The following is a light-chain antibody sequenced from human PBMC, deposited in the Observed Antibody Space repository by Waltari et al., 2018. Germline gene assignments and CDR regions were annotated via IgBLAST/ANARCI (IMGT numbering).Light chain of an antibody. CDR1: QSVFFRSDKKNY. J-gene: IGKJ1*01. CDR3: HQHFTTPLT. V-gene: IGKV4-1*01. CDR2: WAS. Sequence: DIVMTQSPDSLTVSLGERATINCKSSQSVFFRSDKKNYLAWFQQKPGQPPKLLISWASSRESGVPERFSASVSGTDFTLTITNLQPEDVATYFCHQHFTTPLTFGQGTKV.